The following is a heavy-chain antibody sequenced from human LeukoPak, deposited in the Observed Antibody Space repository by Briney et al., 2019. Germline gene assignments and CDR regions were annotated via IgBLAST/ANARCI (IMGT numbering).Heavy chain of an antibody. CDR1: GGSISSYY. CDR2: IYYSGST. D-gene: IGHD3-9*01. J-gene: IGHJ4*02. Sequence: SETLSLTCTVSGGSISSYYWSWIRQPPGKGLEWIGYIYYSGSTYYNPSLKSRVTISVDTSKNQFSLKLSSVTAADTAVYYCARFPTYYDILTGYTDDYWGQGTLVTVSS. V-gene: IGHV4-59*06. CDR3: ARFPTYYDILTGYTDDY.